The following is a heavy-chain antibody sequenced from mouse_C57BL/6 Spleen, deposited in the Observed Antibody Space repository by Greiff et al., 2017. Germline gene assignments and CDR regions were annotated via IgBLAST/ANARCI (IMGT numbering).Heavy chain of an antibody. CDR1: GFTFSSYA. D-gene: IGHD1-1*01. CDR2: ISDGGSYT. J-gene: IGHJ1*03. CDR3: AREGYYGSSFYWYFDG. Sequence: EVKLVESGGGLVKPGGSLKLSCAASGFTFSSYAMSWVRQTPEKRLEWVATISDGGSYTYYPDNVKGRFTISRDNPKNNLYLQMSHLKSEDTAMYYCAREGYYGSSFYWYFDGWGTGTTVTVSS. V-gene: IGHV5-4*01.